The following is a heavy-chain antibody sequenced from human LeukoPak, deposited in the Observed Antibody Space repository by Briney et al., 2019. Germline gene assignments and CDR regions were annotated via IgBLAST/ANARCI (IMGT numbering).Heavy chain of an antibody. D-gene: IGHD2-2*01. CDR2: ISSSGSTI. Sequence: PGGSLRLSCAASGFTFSDYYMSWIRQAPGKGLEWVSYISSSGSTIYYADSVKGRFTISRDSAKNSLYLQMNSLRAEDTAVYYCARVAHHDIVVVPAAPSDYWGQGTLVTVSS. CDR1: GFTFSDYY. CDR3: ARVAHHDIVVVPAAPSDY. J-gene: IGHJ4*02. V-gene: IGHV3-11*01.